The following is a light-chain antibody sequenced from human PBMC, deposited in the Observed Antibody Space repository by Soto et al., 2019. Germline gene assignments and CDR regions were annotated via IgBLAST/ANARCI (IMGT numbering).Light chain of an antibody. CDR2: GAS. Sequence: EIVMTQSPATLSVSPGARAPLSCRASQSLRSDLAWYQQKPGQAPRLLIYGASTRATGIPARFSGSGSGTEFTLIISRLEPEDFAAYYCQQHSSSITFGQGTRLEIK. J-gene: IGKJ5*01. V-gene: IGKV3-15*01. CDR1: QSLRSD. CDR3: QQHSSSIT.